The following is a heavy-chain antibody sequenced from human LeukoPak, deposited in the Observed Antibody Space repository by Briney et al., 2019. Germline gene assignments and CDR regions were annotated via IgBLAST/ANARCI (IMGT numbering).Heavy chain of an antibody. V-gene: IGHV3-53*01. D-gene: IGHD3-9*01. Sequence: AGSLRLSCAASTFTVSGIHMTCVRQAPGEGLEWVSVTYSGGTTYYASSVKGGLTISRDNSKTTLTLHMKGRGAEDTAVYSVSRLTGSYYFDYWGQGTLVTVSS. CDR3: SRLTGSYYFDY. CDR2: TYSGGTT. CDR1: TFTVSGIH. J-gene: IGHJ4*02.